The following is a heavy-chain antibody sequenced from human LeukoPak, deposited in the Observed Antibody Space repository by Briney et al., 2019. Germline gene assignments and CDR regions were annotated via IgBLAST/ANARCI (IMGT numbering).Heavy chain of an antibody. CDR3: ARKIYWRGTIDY. D-gene: IGHD1-1*01. CDR1: GGSISSYY. CDR2: IYYSGST. V-gene: IGHV4-59*12. J-gene: IGHJ4*02. Sequence: SETLSLTCTVSGGSISSYYWSWIRQPPGKGLEWIGYIYYSGSTNYNPSLKSRATISVDTSKNQFSLKLSSVTAADTAVYYCARKIYWRGTIDYWGQGTLVTVSS.